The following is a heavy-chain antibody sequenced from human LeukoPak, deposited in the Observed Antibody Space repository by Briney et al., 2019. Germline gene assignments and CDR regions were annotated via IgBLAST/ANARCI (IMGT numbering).Heavy chain of an antibody. CDR1: GGSVSSSSYY. Sequence: SETLSLTCTVSGGSVSSSSYYWNWIRQPAGKGLEWIGRIYTNVITNYNPSLKSRVTMSVDTSKNQFSLMLSSVTAADTAVYYCARGRSLYFDYWGQGTLVTVSS. J-gene: IGHJ4*02. CDR3: ARGRSLYFDY. V-gene: IGHV4-61*02. CDR2: IYTNVIT.